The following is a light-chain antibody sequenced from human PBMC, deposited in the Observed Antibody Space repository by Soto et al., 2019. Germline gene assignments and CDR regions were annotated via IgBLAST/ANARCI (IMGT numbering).Light chain of an antibody. CDR3: CSYAGSHWV. J-gene: IGLJ2*01. V-gene: IGLV2-11*01. CDR2: DVN. Sequence: QSALTQPRSVSGSPGQSVTISCTGTSSDVGGYDFVSWYQQHPGQAPKLMIYDVNKRPSGVPDRFSGSKSGNTASLTIYGLQAEDEADYYCCSYAGSHWVFGGGTKVTVL. CDR1: SSDVGGYDF.